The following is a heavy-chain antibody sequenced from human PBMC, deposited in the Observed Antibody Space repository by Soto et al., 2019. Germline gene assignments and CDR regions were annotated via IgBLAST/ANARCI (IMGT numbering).Heavy chain of an antibody. J-gene: IGHJ6*02. CDR2: IYWDDDK. Sequence: QITLKESGPTLVKPTQTLTLTCTCSGFSLTTSAVGVGWIRQPPGKALEWLALIYWDDDKLYSPSLKSRLTITKDHSKNHVVLTMIDMDPVDTAPYYCAHREWIKDAMDVWGQGTAVTVSS. CDR3: AHREWIKDAMDV. V-gene: IGHV2-5*02. D-gene: IGHD3-3*01. CDR1: GFSLTTSAVG.